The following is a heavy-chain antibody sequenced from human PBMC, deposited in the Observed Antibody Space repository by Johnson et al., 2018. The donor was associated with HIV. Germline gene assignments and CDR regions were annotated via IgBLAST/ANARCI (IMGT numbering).Heavy chain of an antibody. CDR3: ARESASSGDCAGAKQALDI. CDR2: ISYDGSDK. V-gene: IGHV3-30*14. Sequence: VQLVESGGGVVQPGRSLRLSCAASGFTFSSFAIHWVRQAQGKGLEWVAVISYDGSDKYYADSVKGRFTISRDNSKNTLYLQMSSLRAEDTAGYYCARESASSGDCAGAKQALDIWGRAKGHRLF. D-gene: IGHD2-21*01. J-gene: IGHJ3*02. CDR1: GFTFSSFA.